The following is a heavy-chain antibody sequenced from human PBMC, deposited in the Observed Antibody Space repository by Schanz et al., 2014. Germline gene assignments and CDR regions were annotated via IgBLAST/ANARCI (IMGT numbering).Heavy chain of an antibody. CDR3: AKDRHGYDQPIDY. Sequence: VHLVESGGGLVQPGGSLRLSCAASRFTFNAYDMYWIRQAPGKGLEWVAVVCYDGSKKYYADSVKGRFTTSRDNSKNTMYLQMNSLRAEDTALYYCAKDRHGYDQPIDYWGQGTLVTVSS. D-gene: IGHD2-2*01. CDR1: RFTFNAYD. J-gene: IGHJ4*02. V-gene: IGHV3-33*06. CDR2: VCYDGSKK.